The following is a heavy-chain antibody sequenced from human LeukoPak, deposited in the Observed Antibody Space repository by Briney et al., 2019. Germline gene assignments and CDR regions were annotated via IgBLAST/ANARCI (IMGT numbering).Heavy chain of an antibody. CDR2: INPSGGST. Sequence: ASVKVSCKASGYTFTSYYMHWVRQAPGQGLEWMEIINPSGGSTSYAQKFQGRVTMTRDTSISTAYMELSRLRSDDTAVYYCARAAAGYNWFDPWGQGTLVTVSS. J-gene: IGHJ5*02. D-gene: IGHD6-13*01. CDR3: ARAAAGYNWFDP. CDR1: GYTFTSYY. V-gene: IGHV1-46*01.